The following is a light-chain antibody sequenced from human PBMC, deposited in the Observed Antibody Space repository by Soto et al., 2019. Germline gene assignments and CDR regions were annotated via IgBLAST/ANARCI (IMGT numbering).Light chain of an antibody. CDR3: HQYDDWPRT. CDR1: QSVSTN. J-gene: IGKJ1*01. Sequence: EIVMTQSPTTLSVSPGERATLSCRASQSVSTNLAWYQQKPGQVPSLLIYGASTRASGIPARFSGSGSGTEFTLTISSLQSEDFAVYYCHQYDDWPRTFGQGTKVEI. CDR2: GAS. V-gene: IGKV3-15*01.